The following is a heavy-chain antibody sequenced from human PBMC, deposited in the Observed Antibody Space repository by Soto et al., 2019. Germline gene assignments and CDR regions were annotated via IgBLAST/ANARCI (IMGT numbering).Heavy chain of an antibody. CDR1: VFTFGDYA. D-gene: IGHD3-22*01. J-gene: IGHJ4*02. CDR2: IRSKAYGGTT. V-gene: IGHV3-49*04. CDR3: TRRSGYHDY. Sequence: LRLSCTASVFTFGDYAMSWVRQAPGKGLEWVGFIRSKAYGGTTEYAASVKGRFTISRDDSKSIAYLQMNSLKTEDTAVYYCTRRSGYHDYWGQGTLVTVSS.